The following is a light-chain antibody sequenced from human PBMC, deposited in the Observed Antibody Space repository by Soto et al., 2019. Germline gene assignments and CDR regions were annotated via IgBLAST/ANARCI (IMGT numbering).Light chain of an antibody. CDR3: SSYAGSNSYV. J-gene: IGLJ1*01. CDR1: SSDVGGYNY. CDR2: EVS. V-gene: IGLV2-8*01. Sequence: QSALTQPPSASGSPGQSVTISCTGTSSDVGGYNYVSWYQQHPGKAPKLMMYEVSKRPSGVPDRFSGSKYGNTASLTVSGRQAEDEADYYCSSYAGSNSYVFGTGTKLTVL.